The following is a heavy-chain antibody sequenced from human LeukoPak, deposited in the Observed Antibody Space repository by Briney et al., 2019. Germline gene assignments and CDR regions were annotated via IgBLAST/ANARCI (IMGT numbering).Heavy chain of an antibody. Sequence: ASVKVSCKASGYTFTSYAMHWVRQPPGQRLEWMGWINAGNGSTKYSQKFQGRVTITRDTSASTAYMELSSLRSEDTAVYYCAREGNMEAFDIWGQGTMVTVSS. V-gene: IGHV1-3*01. CDR1: GYTFTSYA. J-gene: IGHJ3*02. D-gene: IGHD2/OR15-2a*01. CDR2: INAGNGST. CDR3: AREGNMEAFDI.